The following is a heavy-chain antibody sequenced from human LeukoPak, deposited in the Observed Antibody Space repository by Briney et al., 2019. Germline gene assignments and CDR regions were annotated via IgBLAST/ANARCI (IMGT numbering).Heavy chain of an antibody. D-gene: IGHD6-19*01. CDR3: ARDPSGIAVALGW. J-gene: IGHJ4*02. CDR2: IWYDGSNK. CDR1: GFTFSSYG. V-gene: IGHV3-33*01. Sequence: GGSLRLSCAASGFTFSSYGMHWVRQAPSKGPEWVAVIWYDGSNKYYADSVKGRFTISRDNSKNTLYLQMNSLRAEDTAVYYCARDPSGIAVALGWWGQGTLVTVSS.